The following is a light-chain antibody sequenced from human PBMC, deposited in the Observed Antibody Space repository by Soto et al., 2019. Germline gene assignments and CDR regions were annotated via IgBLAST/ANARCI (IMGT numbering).Light chain of an antibody. V-gene: IGLV1-47*02. CDR1: SSNIGINF. Sequence: QSVLSRPPSASGTPGQRVTISCSGSSSNIGINFVYWYQQLPGAAPKLLIYSNNQRLSGVPDRFTGSRSGTSASLAIRGLQSEDEADYYCAVWDDSLSGYVLGGGTKVTVL. CDR2: SNN. CDR3: AVWDDSLSGYV. J-gene: IGLJ2*01.